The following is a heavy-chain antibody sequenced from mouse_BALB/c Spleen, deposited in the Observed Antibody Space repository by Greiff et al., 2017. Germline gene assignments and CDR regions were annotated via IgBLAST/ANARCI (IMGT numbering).Heavy chain of an antibody. CDR2: ISYDGSN. Sequence: ESGPGLVKPSQSLSLTCSVTGYSITSGYYWNWIRQFPGNKLEWMGYISYDGSNNYNPSLKNRISITRDTSKNQFFLKLNSVTTEDTATYYCARGAARAPFAYWGQGTLVTVSA. CDR3: ARGAARAPFAY. J-gene: IGHJ3*01. CDR1: GYSITSGYY. V-gene: IGHV3-6*02. D-gene: IGHD3-1*01.